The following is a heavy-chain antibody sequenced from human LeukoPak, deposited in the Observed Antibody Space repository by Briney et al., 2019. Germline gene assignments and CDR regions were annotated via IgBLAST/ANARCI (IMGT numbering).Heavy chain of an antibody. CDR1: GDSLNSGSYY. CDR2: ISHRGNT. CDR3: ARLYEPKRPPPY. J-gene: IGHJ4*02. D-gene: IGHD2-8*01. Sequence: SETLPLTRTVSGDSLNSGSYYWGWIRQPPGKGLEWFGSISHRGNTYYNPSLRSPVTISVDTSKNQLSLKLTSVTAADTAVYYCARLYEPKRPPPYWGQGSLVTVSS. V-gene: IGHV4-39*01.